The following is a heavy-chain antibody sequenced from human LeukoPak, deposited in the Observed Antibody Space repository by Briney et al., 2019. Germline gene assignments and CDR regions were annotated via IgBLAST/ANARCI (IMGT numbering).Heavy chain of an antibody. CDR1: GFTFSSYS. D-gene: IGHD6-19*01. V-gene: IGHV3-21*01. CDR2: ISSSSSYI. Sequence: GGSLRLSCAASGFTFSSYSMKWVRQAPGKGLEWVSSISSSSSYIYYADSVKGRFTISRDNAKNSLYLQMNSLRAEDTAVYYCAREAISSGWYHDAFDIWGQGTMVTVSS. J-gene: IGHJ3*02. CDR3: AREAISSGWYHDAFDI.